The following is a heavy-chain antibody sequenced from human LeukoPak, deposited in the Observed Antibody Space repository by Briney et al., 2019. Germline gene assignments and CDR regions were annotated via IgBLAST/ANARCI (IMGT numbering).Heavy chain of an antibody. V-gene: IGHV5-51*01. CDR2: IYPGDSDT. CDR1: GYSFTSHW. Sequence: GESLKISCKGSGYSFTSHWIGWVRQMPGKGLEWMGVIYPGDSDTRYSPSFQGQVTISADKSINTAYLQWSSLKASDTAMYYCAKSGYCSGGSCSLPYYFDSWGQGTLVTVSS. CDR3: AKSGYCSGGSCSLPYYFDS. D-gene: IGHD2-15*01. J-gene: IGHJ4*02.